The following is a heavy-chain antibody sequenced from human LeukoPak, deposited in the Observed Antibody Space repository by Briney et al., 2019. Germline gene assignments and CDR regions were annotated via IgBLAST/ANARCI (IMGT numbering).Heavy chain of an antibody. CDR1: GYSFTTYW. D-gene: IGHD3-9*01. CDR3: ARQADYDLLTGYYKGHLDY. CDR2: IYPGDSDT. V-gene: IGHV5-51*01. Sequence: GESLKISCKGSGYSFTTYWIGWVRQMPGKGLEWMGIIYPGDSDTRYSPSFQGQVTFSADKSISTAYLQWSSLKDSDTAMYYCARQADYDLLTGYYKGHLDYWGQGTLVTVSS. J-gene: IGHJ4*02.